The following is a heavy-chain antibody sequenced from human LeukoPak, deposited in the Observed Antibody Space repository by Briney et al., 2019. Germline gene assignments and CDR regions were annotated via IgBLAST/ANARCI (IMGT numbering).Heavy chain of an antibody. D-gene: IGHD1-1*01. CDR2: IIPILGIA. CDR3: ARELANGPFDY. CDR1: GGTFSSYA. V-gene: IGHV1-69*04. Sequence: ASVKVSCKASGGTFSSYAIIWVRQAPGQGLEWMGRIIPILGIANYAQKFQGRVTITADKSTSTAYMELSSLRSEDTAVYYCARELANGPFDYWGQGTLVTVSS. J-gene: IGHJ4*02.